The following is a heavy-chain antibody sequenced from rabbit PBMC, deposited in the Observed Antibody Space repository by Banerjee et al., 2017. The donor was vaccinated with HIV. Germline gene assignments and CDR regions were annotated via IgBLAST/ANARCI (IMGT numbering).Heavy chain of an antibody. CDR1: GLDFSSVYD. CDR2: IYTGGGTT. Sequence: QSLEESGGDLVKPGASLTLTCKASGLDFSSVYDMCWVRQAPGKGLEWIGCIYTGGGTTYYASWAKGRFTISKTSSTTVTLEMTSLTAADTATYFCASGYSDVYFNLWGPGTLVTVS. V-gene: IGHV1S40*01. CDR3: ASGYSDVYFNL. J-gene: IGHJ4*01. D-gene: IGHD1-1*01.